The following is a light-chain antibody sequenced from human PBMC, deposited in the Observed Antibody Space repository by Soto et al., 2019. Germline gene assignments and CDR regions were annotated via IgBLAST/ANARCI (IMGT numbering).Light chain of an antibody. J-gene: IGLJ1*01. CDR2: SNY. CDR3: AAWDDILNGYV. V-gene: IGLV1-44*01. Sequence: VLTQPPSSPGTPGQRVTISCSGSSSNIESNTVTWYQQLPGTAPKLVIYSNYDRTSGVPERFSGSTSGTSASLVIRGLQSEDEADYYCAAWDDILNGYVCGGVTQ. CDR1: SSNIESNT.